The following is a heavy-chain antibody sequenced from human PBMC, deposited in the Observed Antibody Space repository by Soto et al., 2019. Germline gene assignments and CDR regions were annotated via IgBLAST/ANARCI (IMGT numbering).Heavy chain of an antibody. D-gene: IGHD4-17*01. Sequence: QVQLQESGPGLVKPSETLSLTCTVSGGSISSYYWSWIRQPPGKGLEWIGYIYYSGSTNYNPSLXGXVXIXXSTSKTKLSLKLSTVTAAAAAVYYFARRYGCYLASWGQGTLVTVSS. CDR3: ARRYGCYLAS. V-gene: IGHV4-59*08. J-gene: IGHJ4*02. CDR2: IYYSGST. CDR1: GGSISSYY.